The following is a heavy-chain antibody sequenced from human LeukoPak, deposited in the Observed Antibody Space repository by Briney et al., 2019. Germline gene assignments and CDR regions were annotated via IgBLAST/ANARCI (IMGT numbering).Heavy chain of an antibody. CDR2: INHSGST. J-gene: IGHJ6*02. CDR3: ARGPYYDFWSGFFSGTRYGMDV. CDR1: GGSFSGYY. Sequence: PSETLSLTCAVYGGSFSGYYWSWIRQPPGKGLEWIGEINHSGSTNYNPSLKSRVTISVDTSKNQFSLKLSSVTAADTAVYYCARGPYYDFWSGFFSGTRYGMDVWGQGTTVTVSS. D-gene: IGHD3-3*01. V-gene: IGHV4-34*01.